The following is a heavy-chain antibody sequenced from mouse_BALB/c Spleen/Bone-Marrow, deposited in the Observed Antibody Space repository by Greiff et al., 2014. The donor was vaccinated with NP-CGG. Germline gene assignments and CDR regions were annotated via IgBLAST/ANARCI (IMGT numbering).Heavy chain of an antibody. CDR1: GYAFTNYL. Sequence: VQLQESGAELVRPGTAVNMSCKASGYAFTNYLIEWVKQRPGQGLEWIGVINPGSGGANYNEKFKGKATLTADKSSSTAYMQLSSLTSDDSAVYFCARFGRYYFDYWGQGTTLTVSS. CDR2: INPGSGGA. V-gene: IGHV1-54*01. CDR3: ARFGRYYFDY. J-gene: IGHJ2*01.